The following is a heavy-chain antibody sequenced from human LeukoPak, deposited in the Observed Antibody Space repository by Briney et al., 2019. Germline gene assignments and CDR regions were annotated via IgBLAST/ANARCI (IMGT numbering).Heavy chain of an antibody. V-gene: IGHV4-4*07. D-gene: IGHD3-16*02. CDR2: IYTTGST. CDR1: GGSISSYY. J-gene: IGHJ4*02. Sequence: PSETPSLTCTVSGGSISSYYWSWIRQPAGKGLEWIGRIYTTGSTNYNPSLKSRVTMSVDTSKNQFSLKLSSVTAADTAVYYCARDSSAGITFGGVIVTGPLDYWGQGTLVTVSS. CDR3: ARDSSAGITFGGVIVTGPLDY.